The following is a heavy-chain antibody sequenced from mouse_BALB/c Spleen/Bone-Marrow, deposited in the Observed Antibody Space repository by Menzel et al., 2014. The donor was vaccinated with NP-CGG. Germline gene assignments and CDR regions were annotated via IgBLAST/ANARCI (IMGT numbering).Heavy chain of an antibody. CDR2: IWSDGST. J-gene: IGHJ4*01. CDR3: ARHRYDAMDY. CDR1: GFSLTNYG. V-gene: IGHV2-6-1*01. Sequence: QVQLQQSGPGLVAPSQSPSITCTISGFSLTNYGVHWVRQPPGKGLEWLVVIWSDGSTTYNSALKSRLSISKDNTKSQVFLKMNGLQTDDTAMYYCARHRYDAMDYWGQGTSVTVSS.